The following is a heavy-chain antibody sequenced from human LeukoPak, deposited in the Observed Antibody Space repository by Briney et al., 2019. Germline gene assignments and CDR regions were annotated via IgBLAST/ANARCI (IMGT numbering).Heavy chain of an antibody. CDR3: ARRGSASTLDY. D-gene: IGHD2-2*01. CDR1: GESFSGNY. V-gene: IGHV4-34*01. J-gene: IGHJ4*02. CDR2: INHSGST. Sequence: SETLSLTCAVYGESFSGNYWSWIRQSPGKGLEWVGKINHSGSTSYNPSLKSRVTMSVDTSKNQFSLKLSSVTAADTAVYYCARRGSASTLDYWGQGTLVTVSS.